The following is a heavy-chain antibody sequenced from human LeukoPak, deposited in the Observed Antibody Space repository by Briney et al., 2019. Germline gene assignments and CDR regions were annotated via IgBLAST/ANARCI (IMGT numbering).Heavy chain of an antibody. CDR1: GFIFSSYW. V-gene: IGHV3-7*01. CDR3: ARDPFPLIVVANVSDY. Sequence: GGSLRLSCVASGFIFSSYWMSWVRQAPGKGLEWVANIKDDGNEEYYLDSVKGRFTILRDNAKNSLYLQMNSLRAEDTAVYYCARDPFPLIVVANVSDYWGQGTLVTVSS. J-gene: IGHJ4*02. CDR2: IKDDGNEE. D-gene: IGHD3-22*01.